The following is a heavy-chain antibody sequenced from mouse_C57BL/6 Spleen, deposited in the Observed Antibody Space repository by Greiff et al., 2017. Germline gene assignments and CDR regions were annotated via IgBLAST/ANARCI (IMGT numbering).Heavy chain of an antibody. V-gene: IGHV5-4*03. Sequence: EVKLVESGGGLVKPGGSLKLSCAASGFTFSSYAMSWVRHTPEKRLEWVATISDGGSYTYYPDNVKGRFTISRDNAKNNLYLQMSHLKSEDTAMYYCARAYYYGSSYWYFDVWGTGTTVTVSS. CDR2: ISDGGSYT. CDR3: ARAYYYGSSYWYFDV. CDR1: GFTFSSYA. D-gene: IGHD1-1*01. J-gene: IGHJ1*03.